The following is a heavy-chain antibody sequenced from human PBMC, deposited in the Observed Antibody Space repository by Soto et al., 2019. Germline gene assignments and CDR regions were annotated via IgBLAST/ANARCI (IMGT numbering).Heavy chain of an antibody. CDR3: ARGSIAAAGYNWFDP. D-gene: IGHD6-13*01. CDR1: GGTFSSYA. J-gene: IGHJ5*02. CDR2: IIPIFGTA. Sequence: AASVKVSCKASGGTFSSYAISWVRQAPGQGLEWMGGIIPIFGTANYAQKFQGRVTITADESTSTAYMELSSLRSEDTAVYYCARGSIAAAGYNWFDPWGQGTLVTVSS. V-gene: IGHV1-69*13.